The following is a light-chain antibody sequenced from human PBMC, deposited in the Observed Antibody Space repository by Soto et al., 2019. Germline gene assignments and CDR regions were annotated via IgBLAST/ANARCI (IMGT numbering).Light chain of an antibody. CDR1: QSVRSNY. CDR2: GAS. V-gene: IGKV3-20*01. CDR3: QHYGSSAYT. J-gene: IGKJ2*01. Sequence: EIVLTQSPGTLSLSPGERATLFCRASQSVRSNYLAWYQQKPGQAPRLLIYGASSRATGIPDRFSGSGSGTDFTLTISRLEPEDFAVYYCQHYGSSAYTFGQGTTLEIK.